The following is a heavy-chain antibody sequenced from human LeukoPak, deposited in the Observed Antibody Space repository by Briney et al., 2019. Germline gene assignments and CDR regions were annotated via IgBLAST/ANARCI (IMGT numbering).Heavy chain of an antibody. CDR2: IFQTGHS. CDR1: GGSISTFY. CDR3: GRHPFSDGFDF. Sequence: SETLSLICTVSGGSISTFYWSWLRQPPGKGLEWIRYIFQTGHSNYNPSLKGRVTISVDTSKNQLTLKLYAVTVADTAIYYCGRHPFSDGFDFWGQGTMVTVSS. J-gene: IGHJ3*01. V-gene: IGHV4-59*08.